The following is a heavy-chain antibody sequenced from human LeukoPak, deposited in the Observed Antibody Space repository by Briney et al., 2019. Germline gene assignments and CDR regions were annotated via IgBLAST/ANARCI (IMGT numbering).Heavy chain of an antibody. CDR3: AGLGSSWYLTYWYFDL. D-gene: IGHD6-13*01. V-gene: IGHV4-4*09. J-gene: IGHJ2*01. CDR2: IYISGST. Sequence: SETLSLTCTVSGGSISSYYWSWIRQPPGKGLEWIGYIYISGSTNYNPSLKSRVTISVDTSKNQFSLKLSSVTAADTAVYYCAGLGSSWYLTYWYFDLWGRGTLVTVSS. CDR1: GGSISSYY.